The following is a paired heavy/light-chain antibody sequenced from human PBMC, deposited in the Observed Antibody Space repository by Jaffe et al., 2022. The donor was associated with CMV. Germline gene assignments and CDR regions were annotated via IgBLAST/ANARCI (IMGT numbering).Light chain of an antibody. CDR1: SLRNYY. Sequence: SSELTQDPAVSVALGQTVRITCQGDSLRNYYASWYQQKPGQAPVVVFYGKNNRPSGIPDRFSGSSSGNTASLTITGAQAEDEADYYCNSRGNSANHPFGGGTKLTVL. CDR2: GKN. J-gene: IGLJ2*01. CDR3: NSRGNSANHP. V-gene: IGLV3-19*01.
Heavy chain of an antibody. CDR1: GGSVSSGNYY. Sequence: QVQLQESGPGLVKPSETLSLTCIVSGGSVSSGNYYWSWIRQPPGKGLDWIGYIYDSGSTNYNPSLKSRAAISVDTSKNQFSLKLSFVTAADTAIYFCARGALVGATVFDYWGQGTLVTVSS. D-gene: IGHD1-26*01. CDR2: IYDSGST. J-gene: IGHJ4*02. CDR3: ARGALVGATVFDY. V-gene: IGHV4-61*01.